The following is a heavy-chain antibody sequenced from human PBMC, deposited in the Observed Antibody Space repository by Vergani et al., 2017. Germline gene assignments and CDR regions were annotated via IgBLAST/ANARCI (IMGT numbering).Heavy chain of an antibody. Sequence: QVQVVQSGAEVKKSGASVKVSCKTSGYTFSNYYMHWVRQAPGQGLEWMGIINPSGGHTNYAQKYQGRVTMTRDTSTSTVYMELSSLRSEDTAIDYCARGDYCILTGYRYWGQGTLVTVSA. CDR2: INPSGGHT. V-gene: IGHV1-46*03. J-gene: IGHJ4*02. D-gene: IGHD3-9*01. CDR3: ARGDYCILTGYRY. CDR1: GYTFSNYY.